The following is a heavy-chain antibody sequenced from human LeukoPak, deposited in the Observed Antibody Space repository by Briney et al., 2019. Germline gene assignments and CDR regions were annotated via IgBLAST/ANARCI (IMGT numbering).Heavy chain of an antibody. Sequence: GGSLRLSCAASGFTFSSYAMSWVRQAPGKGLEWVAVISYDGSNKYYADSVKGRFTISRDNSKNTLYLQMNSLRAEDTAVYYCARTDRAAQTAPFDYWGQGTLVTVSS. J-gene: IGHJ4*02. CDR2: ISYDGSNK. CDR1: GFTFSSYA. V-gene: IGHV3-30-3*01. CDR3: ARTDRAAQTAPFDY. D-gene: IGHD2-15*01.